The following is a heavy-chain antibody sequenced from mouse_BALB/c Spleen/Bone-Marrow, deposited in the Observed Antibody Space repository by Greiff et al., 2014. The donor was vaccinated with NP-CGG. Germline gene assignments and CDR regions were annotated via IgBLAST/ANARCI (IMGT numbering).Heavy chain of an antibody. J-gene: IGHJ3*01. CDR2: INPSNGRT. D-gene: IGHD1-2*01. CDR1: GYTFTSYW. V-gene: IGHV1S81*02. Sequence: QVQLQQSGAELVKPGASVKLSCKASGYTFTSYWMHWVKQRPGQGLEWIGEINPSNGRTNYNEKFKSKATLTVDKSSSTAYMQLSSLTSEDSAFYYCARYATATYWFAYWGQGTLVTVSA. CDR3: ARYATATYWFAY.